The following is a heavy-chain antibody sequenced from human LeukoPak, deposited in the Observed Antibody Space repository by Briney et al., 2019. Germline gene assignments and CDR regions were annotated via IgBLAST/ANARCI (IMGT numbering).Heavy chain of an antibody. CDR1: GYSFTSYW. CDR2: IYPGGSET. D-gene: IGHD5-24*01. J-gene: IGHJ4*02. Sequence: GESLKISCKGSGYSFTSYWIGWVRQSPGKGLEWMGIIYPGGSETRYDPSFQGQVTISADSSTSTAYLQWSSLRASDTAMYYCARASRDGYNQNFDHRGQGTLVTVSS. CDR3: ARASRDGYNQNFDH. V-gene: IGHV5-51*01.